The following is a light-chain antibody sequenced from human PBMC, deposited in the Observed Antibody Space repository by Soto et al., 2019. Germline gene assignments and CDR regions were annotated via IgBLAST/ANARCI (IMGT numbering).Light chain of an antibody. CDR3: QQYNSYSLT. Sequence: DIQMTQSPSTLSAAVGDRDTITCRASQSISTWLAWYQQKPGKAPNLLIYDASNLESGVPSRFSGSGSGTEFTLTISSLQPDDFATYYCQQYNSYSLTFGQGTKVDIK. CDR2: DAS. CDR1: QSISTW. V-gene: IGKV1-5*01. J-gene: IGKJ1*01.